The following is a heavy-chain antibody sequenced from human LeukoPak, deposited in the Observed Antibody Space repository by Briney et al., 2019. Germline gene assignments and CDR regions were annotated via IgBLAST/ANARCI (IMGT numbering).Heavy chain of an antibody. CDR2: INPNSGGT. CDR1: GYTFTSYY. Sequence: ASLKLSCKASGYTFTSYYMHWVRQAPGQGLEWMGWINPNSGGTNHAQKFQGRVTMTRDTSISTAYMELSRLRSDDTAVYYCARTYYYDSSGYYYGYWGEGTLVTVSS. D-gene: IGHD3-22*01. J-gene: IGHJ4*02. CDR3: ARTYYYDSSGYYYGY. V-gene: IGHV1-2*02.